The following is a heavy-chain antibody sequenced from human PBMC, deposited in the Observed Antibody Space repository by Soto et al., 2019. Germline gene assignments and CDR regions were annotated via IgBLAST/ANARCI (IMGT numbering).Heavy chain of an antibody. CDR3: ARDEARPLGY. J-gene: IGHJ4*02. D-gene: IGHD6-6*01. CDR1: GFTFSSYW. CDR2: IKPDGSER. Sequence: EVQLVESGGGLVQPGGSLRLSCAASGFTFSSYWMSWVRQAPGKGLEWVANIKPDGSERYYVDSARGRFTISRDNARNSLYLQMNSLRAEDTAVYYCARDEARPLGYWGQGTLVTVSS. V-gene: IGHV3-7*01.